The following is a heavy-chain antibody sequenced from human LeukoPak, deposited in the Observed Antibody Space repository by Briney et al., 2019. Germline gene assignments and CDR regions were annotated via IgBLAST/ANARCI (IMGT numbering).Heavy chain of an antibody. CDR1: GASISKIEDY. J-gene: IGHJ4*01. CDR2: IYHIGST. Sequence: PSETLSLTCTVSGASISKIEDYWGWLRQSPGKGLEWIGTIYHIGSTYYNPSLKSRVTMSVDASKNQFSLKLSSVTAADTAVYYCASRKLGNDYWGQGTLVTVSS. CDR3: ASRKLGNDY. V-gene: IGHV4-39*07. D-gene: IGHD7-27*01.